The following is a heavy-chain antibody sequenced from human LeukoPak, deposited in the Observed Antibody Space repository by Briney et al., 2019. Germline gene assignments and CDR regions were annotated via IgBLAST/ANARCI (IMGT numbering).Heavy chain of an antibody. CDR2: ISDGGSTT. V-gene: IGHV3-74*01. D-gene: IGHD3-22*01. CDR3: SRSAYYDGSGNYYDY. Sequence: GGSLRLSCAASGFTFSSYAMHWVRQAPGKGLVWVSRISDGGSTTTYADSVKGRFTISRDNAKNTLYLQMNGLRAEDTAVYYCSRSAYYDGSGNYYDYWGQGTLVTVSS. CDR1: GFTFSSYA. J-gene: IGHJ4*02.